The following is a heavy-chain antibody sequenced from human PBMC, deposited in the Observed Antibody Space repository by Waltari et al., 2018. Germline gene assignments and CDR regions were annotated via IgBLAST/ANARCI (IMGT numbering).Heavy chain of an antibody. CDR3: ARDSHILTPEYGFDF. Sequence: QVQLVESGGGVVQPGRSLRLSCAASGFTLITILYPGSGRFPGKGLEWVAIISHDGASKYYADSVKGRFTISRDNSKNTLYLEMNSLRPEDTARYYCARDSHILTPEYGFDFWGQGTMVSVSS. D-gene: IGHD2-15*01. CDR2: ISHDGASK. CDR1: GFTLITIL. J-gene: IGHJ3*01. V-gene: IGHV3-30-3*01.